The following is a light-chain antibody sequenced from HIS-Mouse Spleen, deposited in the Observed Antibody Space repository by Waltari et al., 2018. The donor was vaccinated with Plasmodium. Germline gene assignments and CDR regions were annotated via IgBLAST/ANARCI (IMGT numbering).Light chain of an antibody. CDR1: SSDVCGYNY. V-gene: IGLV2-14*03. Sequence: QSALTQPASVSGSPGQSITIPCTGTSSDVCGYNYVSWYQQHPGKAPKLMIYDVSNRPSWVSNRFSGSKSGNTASLTISGLQAEDEADYYCSSYTSSSTLVFGTGTKVTVL. CDR3: SSYTSSSTLV. CDR2: DVS. J-gene: IGLJ1*01.